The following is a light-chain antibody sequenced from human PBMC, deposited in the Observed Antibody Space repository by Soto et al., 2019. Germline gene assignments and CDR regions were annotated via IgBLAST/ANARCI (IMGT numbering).Light chain of an antibody. V-gene: IGLV2-14*03. Sequence: QSALTQPASVSGSPGQSITISCTGTSSDVGGYIFVSWYQHHPGKAPKLMIYDVSDRPSGVSNRFSGSKSGNTASLTISGLQAEDEADYYCSSYTTSNTHVFGTGTKVTVL. CDR1: SSDVGGYIF. J-gene: IGLJ1*01. CDR3: SSYTTSNTHV. CDR2: DVS.